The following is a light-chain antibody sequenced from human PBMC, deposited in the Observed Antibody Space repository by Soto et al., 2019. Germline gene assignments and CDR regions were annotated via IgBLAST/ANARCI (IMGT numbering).Light chain of an antibody. CDR2: GAS. J-gene: IGKJ5*01. CDR1: QSVSSN. V-gene: IGKV3-15*01. Sequence: EIMMTQSPATLSVSPGERATLSCRASQSVSSNLAWYQQKPGQAPRLLIYGASTRATGIPARFSGSGSGTEFTLTMSSLQSEDFAVYYCQQRSNWPTFGQGTRLAI. CDR3: QQRSNWPT.